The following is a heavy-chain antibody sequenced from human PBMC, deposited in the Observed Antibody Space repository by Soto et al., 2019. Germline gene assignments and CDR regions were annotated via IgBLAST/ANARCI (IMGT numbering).Heavy chain of an antibody. D-gene: IGHD5-18*01. Sequence: GESLKISYKGSGYSFTSYWIGLVRQMPGKGLEWMGIIYPGDSDTRYSPSFQGQVTISADKSISTAYLQWSSLKASDTAMYYCARHTAMVIDAFDIWGQGTMVTVSS. CDR1: GYSFTSYW. V-gene: IGHV5-51*01. J-gene: IGHJ3*02. CDR3: ARHTAMVIDAFDI. CDR2: IYPGDSDT.